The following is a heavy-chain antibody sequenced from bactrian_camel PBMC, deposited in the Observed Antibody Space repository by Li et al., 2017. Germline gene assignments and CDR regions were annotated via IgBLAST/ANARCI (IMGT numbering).Heavy chain of an antibody. J-gene: IGHJ4*01. CDR2: IDESGTS. Sequence: HVQLVESGGGSVQPGGSLTLSCVVSGSTRSLNCMGWFRQAPGKEAEGVAAIDESGTSSYFDSAKGRFTISRHISNNTLSLQMNNLNSEDTAMYYCAASVNARYCSGPYLVRAQEAGTAYRGQGTQVTV. CDR1: GSTRSLNC. CDR3: AASVNARYCSGPYLVRAQEAGTAY. V-gene: IGHV3S53*01. D-gene: IGHD2*01.